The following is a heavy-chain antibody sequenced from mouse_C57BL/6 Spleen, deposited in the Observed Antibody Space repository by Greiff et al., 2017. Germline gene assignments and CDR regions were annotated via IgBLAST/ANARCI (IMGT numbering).Heavy chain of an antibody. CDR3: ARERGTTASFGY. J-gene: IGHJ2*01. V-gene: IGHV5-16*01. CDR2: INYDGSST. CDR1: GFTFSDYY. Sequence: EVHLVESEGGLVQPGSSMKLSCTASGFTFSDYYMAWVRQVPEKGLEWVANINYDGSSTYYLDSLKSRFIISRDNAKNILYLQMSSLKSEDTATYYCARERGTTASFGYWGQGTTLTVSS. D-gene: IGHD1-2*01.